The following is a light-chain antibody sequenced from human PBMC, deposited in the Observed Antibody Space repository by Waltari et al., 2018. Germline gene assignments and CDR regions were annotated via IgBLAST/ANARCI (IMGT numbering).Light chain of an antibody. V-gene: IGLV2-14*03. J-gene: IGLJ2*01. CDR2: DFS. Sequence: QSALTQPASVSGSPGQSISISCTGTSIDIGYYDYSPWYQQQPVTAPKMMIFDFSHRPSGVSNRFSGSKSGNTASLIISGLQSEDEGDYYCSSYSGTNTRVIFGGGTKLTVL. CDR3: SSYSGTNTRVI. CDR1: SIDIGYYDY.